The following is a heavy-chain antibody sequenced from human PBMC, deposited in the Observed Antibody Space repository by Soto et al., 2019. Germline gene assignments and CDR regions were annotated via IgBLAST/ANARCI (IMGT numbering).Heavy chain of an antibody. V-gene: IGHV3-30*04. J-gene: IGHJ4*02. D-gene: IGHD2-15*01. Sequence: PGGSLRLSCAASGFTFNSYAMHWVRQAPGKGLEWVAVISYDGRNKYLADSVKGRLTISRDNSKNTLYLQVNSLRSEDTAVYYCVREGGTDYWGQGTLVTVSS. CDR3: VREGGTDY. CDR1: GFTFNSYA. CDR2: ISYDGRNK.